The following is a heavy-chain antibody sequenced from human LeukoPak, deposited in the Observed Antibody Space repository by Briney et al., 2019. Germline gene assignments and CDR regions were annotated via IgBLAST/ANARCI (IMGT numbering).Heavy chain of an antibody. D-gene: IGHD2-15*01. CDR1: GFTFTNDF. CDR3: AKALGYCSGTTCYSKWRTFDY. J-gene: IGHJ4*02. V-gene: IGHV3-7*01. Sequence: TGGSLRLSCAASGFTFTNDFMTWVRQAPGKGLEWVANMKVDGSDIHYVDSVKGRFTISSDNARNSLYLQMNTLRVADTAVYYCAKALGYCSGTTCYSKWRTFDYWGQGTLVTVSS. CDR2: MKVDGSDI.